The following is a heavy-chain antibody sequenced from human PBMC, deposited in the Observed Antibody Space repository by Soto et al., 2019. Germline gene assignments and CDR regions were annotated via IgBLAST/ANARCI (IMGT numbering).Heavy chain of an antibody. CDR1: GFTFTNFA. D-gene: IGHD6-19*01. V-gene: IGHV3-23*01. CDR3: AKGKASGWYYFDY. CDR2: ISASGRDT. Sequence: LRLSCAASGFTFTNFAMSWVRQAPGRGLEWVSGISASGRDTYYADSVKDRFTVSRDNSKNTLYLQMNSLRAEDTAIYYCAKGKASGWYYFDYWGQGARVTVSS. J-gene: IGHJ4*02.